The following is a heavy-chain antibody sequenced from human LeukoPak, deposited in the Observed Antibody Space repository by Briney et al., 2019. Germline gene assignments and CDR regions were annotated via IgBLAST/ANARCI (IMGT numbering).Heavy chain of an antibody. D-gene: IGHD1-26*01. CDR2: ITRTGSNT. J-gene: IGHJ5*02. CDR3: AKDMGGRLGP. Sequence: GGSLRLSCAATGFSISSSATTWVRQAPGKGLDWVSTITRTGSNTFYADSVKGRFTTSRDNSNNTLYLQMNRLRAEDTAIYFCAKDMGGRLGPWGQGTLVTVSS. CDR1: GFSISSSA. V-gene: IGHV3-23*01.